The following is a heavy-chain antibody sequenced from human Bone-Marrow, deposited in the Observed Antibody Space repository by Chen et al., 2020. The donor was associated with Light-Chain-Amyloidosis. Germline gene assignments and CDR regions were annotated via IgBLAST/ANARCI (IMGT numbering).Heavy chain of an antibody. Sequence: EVQLVESGEGLVQPGGSLRLSCTASEFTFTNFWMIWVRQAPGKGLEWVANIKQDGSKNDDVDSVKGRFTISRDNAKNSLYLQMNSLRAEDTAVYYCARDRGWWTFEIWGQGTMVTVSS. D-gene: IGHD2-8*02. V-gene: IGHV3-7*01. CDR2: IKQDGSKN. CDR3: ARDRGWWTFEI. CDR1: EFTFTNFW. J-gene: IGHJ3*02.